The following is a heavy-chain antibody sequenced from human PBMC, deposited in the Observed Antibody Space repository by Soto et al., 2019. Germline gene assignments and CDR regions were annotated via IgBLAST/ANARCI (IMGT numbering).Heavy chain of an antibody. CDR3: ARGGYGDPGYYFDY. D-gene: IGHD4-17*01. V-gene: IGHV4-30-4*01. Sequence: SETLSLTCTVSGGSISSGDYYWSWIRQPPGKGLEWIGYIYYSGSTYYNSSLKSRLTISVDTSKNQFSLKLSSVTAADTAVYYCARGGYGDPGYYFDYWGQGTLVTVSS. CDR1: GGSISSGDYY. CDR2: IYYSGST. J-gene: IGHJ4*02.